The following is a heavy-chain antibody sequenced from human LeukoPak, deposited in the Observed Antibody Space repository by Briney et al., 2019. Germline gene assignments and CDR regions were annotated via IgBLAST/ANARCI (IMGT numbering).Heavy chain of an antibody. CDR3: ARAIAPIVATKYDY. J-gene: IGHJ4*02. CDR1: GGSISNSGDY. D-gene: IGHD5-12*01. Sequence: KTSETLSLTCTVSGGSISNSGDYWGWIRQPPGKGLEWIGSIYYSGSTYYNPSLKSRVTISVDTSKNQFSLKLSSVTAADTAVYYCARAIAPIVATKYDYWGQGTLVTVSS. CDR2: IYYSGST. V-gene: IGHV4-39*07.